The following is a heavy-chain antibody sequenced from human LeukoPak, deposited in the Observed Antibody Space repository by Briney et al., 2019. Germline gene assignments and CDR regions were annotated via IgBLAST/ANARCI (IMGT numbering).Heavy chain of an antibody. CDR3: ASLRYSVATGDYFDY. Sequence: ASVKVSCKASGGTFSSYAISWVRQAPGQGLEWMGRIIPIFGTANYAQKFQGRVTITTDESTSTAYMELSSLRSEDTAVYYCASLRYSVATGDYFDYWGQGTLVTVSS. CDR1: GGTFSSYA. CDR2: IIPIFGTA. V-gene: IGHV1-69*05. J-gene: IGHJ4*02. D-gene: IGHD5-12*01.